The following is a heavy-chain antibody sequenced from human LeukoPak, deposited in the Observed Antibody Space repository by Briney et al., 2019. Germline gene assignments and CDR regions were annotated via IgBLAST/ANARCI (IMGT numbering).Heavy chain of an antibody. J-gene: IGHJ6*03. CDR2: LSWNSGSI. CDR1: GFTFDDYA. D-gene: IGHD2-2*02. CDR3: AKDKVDCSSTSCYTGFYYYYYMDV. V-gene: IGHV3-9*01. Sequence: GRSLRRSCSASGFTFDDYAMHWVRQAPGKGLEWVLGLSWNSGSIGYADSVKGRFTISRDNAKNSLYLQMNSLRAEDTALYYCAKDKVDCSSTSCYTGFYYYYYMDVWGKGTTVTVSS.